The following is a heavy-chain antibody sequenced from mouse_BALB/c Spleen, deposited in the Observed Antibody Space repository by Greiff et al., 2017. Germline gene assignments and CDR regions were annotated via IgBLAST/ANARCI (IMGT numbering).Heavy chain of an antibody. CDR2: ISSGGSYT. V-gene: IGHV5-9-4*01. J-gene: IGHJ3*01. Sequence: EVQLVESGGGLVKPGGSLKLSCAASGFTFSSYAMSWVRQSPEKRLEWVAEISSGGSYTYYPDTVTGRFTISRDNAKNTLYLEMSSLRSEDTAMYYCARGGVPAYWGQETLVTVSA. CDR1: GFTFSSYA. CDR3: ARGGVPAY. D-gene: IGHD2-14*01.